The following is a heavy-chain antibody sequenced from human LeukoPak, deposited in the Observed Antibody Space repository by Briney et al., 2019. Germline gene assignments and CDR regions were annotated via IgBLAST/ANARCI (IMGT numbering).Heavy chain of an antibody. CDR2: IYTSGST. V-gene: IGHV4-4*09. CDR1: DGSISNNY. D-gene: IGHD1-1*01. CDR3: AGTQGAGYFDY. Sequence: SETLSLTCTVSDGSISNNYWNWLRQPPGKGLEWIGYIYTSGSTNYNPSLKSRATISVDTSENQFSLKLSSVTAADTAVYYCAGTQGAGYFDYWGQGTLVTVSS. J-gene: IGHJ4*02.